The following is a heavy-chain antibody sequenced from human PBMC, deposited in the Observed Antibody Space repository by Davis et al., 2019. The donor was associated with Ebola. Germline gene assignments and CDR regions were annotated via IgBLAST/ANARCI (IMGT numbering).Heavy chain of an antibody. V-gene: IGHV3-74*01. CDR3: ARETVNCGGDCLDY. Sequence: PGGSLRLSCAASGFTFSDYWMHWVRLAPGKGPEWVSRINPDGSNIGYADFVKGRFTISRDNTKNSLYLQMNSLRAEDTAVYYCARETVNCGGDCLDYWGQGSLVTVSS. J-gene: IGHJ4*02. CDR1: GFTFSDYW. D-gene: IGHD2-21*02. CDR2: INPDGSNI.